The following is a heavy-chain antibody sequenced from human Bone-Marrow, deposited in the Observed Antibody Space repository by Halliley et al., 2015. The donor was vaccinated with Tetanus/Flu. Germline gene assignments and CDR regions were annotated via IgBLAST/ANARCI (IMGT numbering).Heavy chain of an antibody. CDR2: INIDGSDT. Sequence: VAWINIDGSDTRYADSVKGRFTISRDNAKNTLYLQMNILRADDTAVYYCSRELVPAAMRPFDLWGRGTLVTFSS. J-gene: IGHJ2*01. CDR3: SRELVPAAMRPFDL. D-gene: IGHD2-2*01. V-gene: IGHV3-74*01.